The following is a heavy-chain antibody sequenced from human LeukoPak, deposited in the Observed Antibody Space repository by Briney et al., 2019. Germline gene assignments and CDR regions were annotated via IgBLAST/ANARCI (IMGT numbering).Heavy chain of an antibody. CDR3: ARVRVATIQTTRGYFDY. D-gene: IGHD5-12*01. CDR2: IFYSGGT. J-gene: IGHJ4*02. Sequence: PSETLSLTCTVSGGSISTSNYYWGWIRQPPGKGLEWIGNIFYSGGTYYNPSLKSRVTISVDTSKNQFSLKLSSVTAADTAVYYCARVRVATIQTTRGYFDYWGQGTLVTVSS. CDR1: GGSISTSNYY. V-gene: IGHV4-39*07.